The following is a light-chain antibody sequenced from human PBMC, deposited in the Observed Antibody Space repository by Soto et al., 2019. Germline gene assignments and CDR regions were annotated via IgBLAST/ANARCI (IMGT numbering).Light chain of an antibody. J-gene: IGLJ3*02. V-gene: IGLV2-14*01. CDR1: SSDVGGYNY. Sequence: QSVLTQPASVSGSPGQSITISCTGTSSDVGGYNYVSWYQQHPDKAPKLMIYEVSNRPSGVSNRFSGSKSGNTASLTISGLQAEDEADYYCPSYTTSSPHWVFGGGTKLTVL. CDR2: EVS. CDR3: PSYTTSSPHWV.